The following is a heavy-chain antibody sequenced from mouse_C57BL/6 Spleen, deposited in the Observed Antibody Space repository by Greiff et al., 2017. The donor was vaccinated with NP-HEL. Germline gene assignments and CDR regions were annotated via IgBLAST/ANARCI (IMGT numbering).Heavy chain of an antibody. J-gene: IGHJ2*01. CDR3: ARYLKLSGYFDY. CDR1: GFTFTDYY. D-gene: IGHD1-3*01. Sequence: EVKLVESGGGLVQPGGSLSISCAASGFTFTDYYMSWVRQPPGKGLEWMGFIRNKANGYTTEYSVSVKGRFTISRDNSQNILYLQMNALRAEDSATYYCARYLKLSGYFDYWGQGTTLTVSS. CDR2: IRNKANGYTT. V-gene: IGHV7-3*01.